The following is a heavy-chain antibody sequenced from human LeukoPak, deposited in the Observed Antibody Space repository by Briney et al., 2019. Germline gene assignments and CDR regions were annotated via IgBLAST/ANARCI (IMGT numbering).Heavy chain of an antibody. CDR1: GFTFSSYG. D-gene: IGHD6-19*01. J-gene: IGHJ4*02. V-gene: IGHV3-30*18. Sequence: GRSLRLSCAASGFTFSSYGMHWVRQAPGKGLEWVAVISYDGSNKYYADSVKGRFTISRDNSKNTLYLQMNSLRAEDTAVYYCAKEHGSGWYPFDYWGQGTLVSVSS. CDR2: ISYDGSNK. CDR3: AKEHGSGWYPFDY.